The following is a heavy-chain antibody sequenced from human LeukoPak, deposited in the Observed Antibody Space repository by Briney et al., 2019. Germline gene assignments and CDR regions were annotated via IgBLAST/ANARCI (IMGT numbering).Heavy chain of an antibody. J-gene: IGHJ3*02. CDR2: ISSSGSTI. Sequence: GGSLRLSCAASGFTFSDYYMSWIRQAPGKGLEWVSYISSSGSTIYYADSVKGRFTISRDNAKNSRYLQMNSRRDEDTAVYYCARDRRTFASSDAFDIWGQKTMVTVSS. CDR3: ARDRRTFASSDAFDI. CDR1: GFTFSDYY. D-gene: IGHD3-16*01. V-gene: IGHV3-11*04.